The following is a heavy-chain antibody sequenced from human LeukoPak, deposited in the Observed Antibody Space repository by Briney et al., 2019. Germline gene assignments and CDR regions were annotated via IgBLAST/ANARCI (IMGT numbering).Heavy chain of an antibody. CDR2: INHSGST. J-gene: IGHJ6*03. CDR1: GGSFSGYY. Sequence: SETLSLTCTVYGGSFSGYYWSWVRQPPGKGLEWIGEINHSGSTNYNPSLKSRVTISIDTSRNQFSLKLNSVTAADTAVYYCARRWNYGRNYYIDVWGNGATVSVSS. D-gene: IGHD1-7*01. CDR3: ARRWNYGRNYYIDV. V-gene: IGHV4-34*01.